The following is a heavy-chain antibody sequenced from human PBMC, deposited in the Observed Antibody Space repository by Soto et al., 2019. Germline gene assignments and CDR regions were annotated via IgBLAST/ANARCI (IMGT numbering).Heavy chain of an antibody. CDR1: GYTFTSYA. Sequence: ASVTVSCKASGYTFTSYAISWVRQAPGQGLEWMGWISAYNGNTNYAQKVQGRVTMTTDTSTSTAYMELRSLRSDDTAVYYCARGWFGEFVDYFDYWGQGTLVTVSS. J-gene: IGHJ4*02. V-gene: IGHV1-18*01. D-gene: IGHD3-10*01. CDR2: ISAYNGNT. CDR3: ARGWFGEFVDYFDY.